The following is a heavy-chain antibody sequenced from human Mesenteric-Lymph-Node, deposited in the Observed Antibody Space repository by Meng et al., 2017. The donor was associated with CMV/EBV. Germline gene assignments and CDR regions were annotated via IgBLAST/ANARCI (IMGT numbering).Heavy chain of an antibody. D-gene: IGHD2-2*01. CDR1: GYSFTSYW. CDR3: ARRYCSSTSCPSRWFDP. Sequence: GGSLRLSCKGSGYSFTSYWIGWVRQMPGKGLEWMGIIYPGDSDTRYSPSFQGQVTSSADKSISTAYLQWSSLKASDTAMYYCARRYCSSTSCPSRWFDPWGQGTLVTVSS. V-gene: IGHV5-51*01. J-gene: IGHJ5*02. CDR2: IYPGDSDT.